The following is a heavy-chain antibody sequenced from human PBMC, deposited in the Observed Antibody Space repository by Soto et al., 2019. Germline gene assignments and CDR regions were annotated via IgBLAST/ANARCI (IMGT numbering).Heavy chain of an antibody. CDR2: ISYDGSNK. D-gene: IGHD5-18*01. CDR3: ANESGYCYGYELDY. V-gene: IGHV3-30*18. CDR1: GFIFSSYG. J-gene: IGHJ4*02. Sequence: PGGSLRLSCAASGFIFSSYGMHWVRQAPGKGLEWVAVISYDGSNKYYADSVKGRFTISRDNSKNTLYLQMNSLRAEDTAVYYCANESGYCYGYELDYWGQGTLVTVSS.